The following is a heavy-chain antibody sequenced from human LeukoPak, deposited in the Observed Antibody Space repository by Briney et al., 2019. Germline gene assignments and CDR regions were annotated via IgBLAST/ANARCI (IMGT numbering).Heavy chain of an antibody. V-gene: IGHV3-23*01. CDR3: AKAAAGTTDPYYYYYGMDV. J-gene: IGHJ6*02. CDR1: GFTFSSYA. Sequence: GGSLRLSCAASGFTFSSYAMSWVRQAPGKGLEWVSAISGSGGSTYYADSVKGRSTISRDNSKNTLYLQMNSLRAEDTAVYYCAKAAAGTTDPYYYYYGMDVWGQGTTVTVSS. D-gene: IGHD6-13*01. CDR2: ISGSGGST.